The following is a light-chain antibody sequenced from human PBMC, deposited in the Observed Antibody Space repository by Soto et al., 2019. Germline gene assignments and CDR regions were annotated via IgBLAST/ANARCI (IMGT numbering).Light chain of an antibody. CDR3: QQRSNWPPLT. V-gene: IGKV3-11*01. CDR1: QSVGTY. J-gene: IGKJ4*01. CDR2: DAS. Sequence: EIVLTQSPATLSLSPGERATLSCRASQSVGTYLGWYQHKPGQAPWLLIYDASNRATGVPGRFSGSGSGTDFTLTISSLEPEDSAVYYCQQRSNWPPLTFGGGTKVDI.